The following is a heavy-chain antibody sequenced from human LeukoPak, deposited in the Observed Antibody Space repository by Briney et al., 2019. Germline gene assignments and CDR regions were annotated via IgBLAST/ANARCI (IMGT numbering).Heavy chain of an antibody. D-gene: IGHD3-22*01. CDR3: ARGIAEYYYDSSGYYPYYFDY. Sequence: SETLSLTCTVSGGSISSGSYYWSWIRQPAGKGLEWIGRIYTSGSTNYNPSLKSRVTISVDTSKSQFSLKLSSVTAADTAVYYCARGIAEYYYDSSGYYPYYFDYWGQGTLVTVSS. J-gene: IGHJ4*02. CDR2: IYTSGST. CDR1: GGSISSGSYY. V-gene: IGHV4-61*02.